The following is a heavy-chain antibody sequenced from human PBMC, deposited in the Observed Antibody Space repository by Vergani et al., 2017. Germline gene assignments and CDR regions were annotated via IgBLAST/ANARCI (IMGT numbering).Heavy chain of an antibody. V-gene: IGHV4-39*01. CDR3: ASKRGACRAAYCHSYDF. D-gene: IGHD2-15*01. Sequence: QVQLQESGPGLGKPSETPSLICTVSGDSVISTDHHWGWLRQPPGKGLEWIGSMEYSGSTSYNPPLESRISISFETPKNQFSLRLTSVTAADTAVYYCASKRGACRAAYCHSYDFWGPGTLVGVSS. CDR1: GDSVISTDHH. CDR2: MEYSGST. J-gene: IGHJ4*02.